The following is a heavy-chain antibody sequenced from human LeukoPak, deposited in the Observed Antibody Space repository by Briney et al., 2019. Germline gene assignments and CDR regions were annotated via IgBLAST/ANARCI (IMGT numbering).Heavy chain of an antibody. D-gene: IGHD4-17*01. V-gene: IGHV4-59*12. CDR2: IYYSGST. CDR3: ASETTAGYFDY. Sequence: SETLSLTCTVSGGSISSYYWSWIRQPPGKGLEWIGYIYYSGSTNYNPSLKSRVTISVDRSKNQFSLKLTSVTAADTAVYYCASETTAGYFDYWGQGTLVTVSS. CDR1: GGSISSYY. J-gene: IGHJ4*02.